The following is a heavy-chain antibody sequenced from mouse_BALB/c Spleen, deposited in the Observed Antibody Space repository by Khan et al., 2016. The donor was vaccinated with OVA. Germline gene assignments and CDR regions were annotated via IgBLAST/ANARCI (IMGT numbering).Heavy chain of an antibody. D-gene: IGHD1-1*01. CDR1: GFAFSSYS. Sequence: EVELVESGGGLVKPGGSLKLSCAASGFAFSSYSMSWVRQTPEKRLEWVATITSGGSYTYYPDSVKGRFTIFRDNAKNTLYLQMSSLKSEDTAMYYCTRDRNYYCSSFYFDYWGQGTTLTVSS. CDR3: TRDRNYYCSSFYFDY. CDR2: ITSGGSYT. V-gene: IGHV5-6-4*01. J-gene: IGHJ2*01.